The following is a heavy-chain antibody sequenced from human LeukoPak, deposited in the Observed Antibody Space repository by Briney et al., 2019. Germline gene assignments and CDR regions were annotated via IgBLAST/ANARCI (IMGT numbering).Heavy chain of an antibody. CDR1: GYTFTIYD. J-gene: IGHJ5*02. CDR3: ASGSGYCSGGSCYLDGYWFDP. Sequence: GASVTVSFKASGYTFTIYDINWVRQATGQGLEWMGWMNPKSGNTGYAQKFQGRVTITRNTSISTAYMELSSLRSEDTAVYYCASGSGYCSGGSCYLDGYWFDPWGQGTLVTVSS. V-gene: IGHV1-8*01. CDR2: MNPKSGNT. D-gene: IGHD2-15*01.